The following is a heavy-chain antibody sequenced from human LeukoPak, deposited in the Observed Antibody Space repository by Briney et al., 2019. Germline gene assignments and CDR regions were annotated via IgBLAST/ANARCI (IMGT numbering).Heavy chain of an antibody. CDR3: ARSSIAAAGDY. J-gene: IGHJ4*02. D-gene: IGHD6-13*01. Sequence: GGSLRPSCAASGFTFSSYWMHWVRQAPGKGLVWVSRINSDGSSTSYADSVKGRFTTSRDNAKNTLYLQMNSLRAEDTAVYYCARSSIAAAGDYWGQGTLVTVSS. V-gene: IGHV3-74*01. CDR1: GFTFSSYW. CDR2: INSDGSST.